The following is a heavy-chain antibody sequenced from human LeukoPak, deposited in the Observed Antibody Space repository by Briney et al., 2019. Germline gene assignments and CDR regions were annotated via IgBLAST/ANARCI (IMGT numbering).Heavy chain of an antibody. CDR3: ARHKRVSPPDY. CDR2: IYYSGST. V-gene: IGHV4-39*01. Sequence: SETLSLTCTVSGGSISSRSYYWGWIRQPPGKGLEWIGSIYYSGSTYYNPSLKSRVTISVDTSKNQFSLKLSSVTAADTAVYYCARHKRVSPPDYWGQGTLVTVSS. CDR1: GGSISSRSYY. J-gene: IGHJ4*02.